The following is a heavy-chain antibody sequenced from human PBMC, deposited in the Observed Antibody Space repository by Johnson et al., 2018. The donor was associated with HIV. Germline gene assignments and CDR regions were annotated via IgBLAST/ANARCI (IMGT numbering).Heavy chain of an antibody. Sequence: VQLVESGGGLVQPGGSLRLSSAASGFSFSSFSMHWVRQAPGKGLEYVSTTSSNGDRTYYANSVKGRFIISRDNSENTLYLQMGSLRAEDMAVYYCAREPSIAAAGGDGAFDIWGQGTMVSVSS. CDR2: TSSNGDRT. V-gene: IGHV3-64*01. D-gene: IGHD6-13*01. CDR1: GFSFSSFS. J-gene: IGHJ3*02. CDR3: AREPSIAAAGGDGAFDI.